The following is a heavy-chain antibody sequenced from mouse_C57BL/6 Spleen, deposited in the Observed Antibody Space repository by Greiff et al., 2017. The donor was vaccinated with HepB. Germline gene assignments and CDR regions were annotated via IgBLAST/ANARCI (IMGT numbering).Heavy chain of an antibody. CDR2: IWRGGST. CDR3: AKKAYYSNYDAMDY. CDR1: GFSLTSYG. V-gene: IGHV2-5*01. D-gene: IGHD2-5*01. Sequence: VKLQESGPGLVQPSQSLSITCTVSGFSLTSYGVHWVRQSPGKGLEWLGVIWRGGSTDYNAAFMSRLSITKDNSKSQVFFKMNSLQADDTAIYYCAKKAYYSNYDAMDYWGQGTSVTVSS. J-gene: IGHJ4*01.